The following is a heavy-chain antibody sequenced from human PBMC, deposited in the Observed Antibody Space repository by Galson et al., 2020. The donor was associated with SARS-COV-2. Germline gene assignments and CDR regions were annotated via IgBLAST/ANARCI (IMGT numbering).Heavy chain of an antibody. J-gene: IGHJ4*02. Sequence: SETLSLTCAVYGGSFSGYYWSWIRQPPGKGLEWIGEINHSGSTNYNPSLKSRVTISVDTSKNQFSLKLSSVTAADTAVYYCARGGTYYYGSGSYYTLLDYWGQGTLVTVSS. CDR1: GGSFSGYY. D-gene: IGHD3-10*01. CDR3: ARGGTYYYGSGSYYTLLDY. CDR2: INHSGST. V-gene: IGHV4-34*01.